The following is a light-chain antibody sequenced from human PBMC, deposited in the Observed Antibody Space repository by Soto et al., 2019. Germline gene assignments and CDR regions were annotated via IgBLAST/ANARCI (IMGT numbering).Light chain of an antibody. CDR2: LGS. V-gene: IGKV2-28*01. Sequence: DIVMTQSPLSLPVTVGEPASISCRSSQSLLHSNGYSYLDWYLQKPGQSPQLLIYLGSNRASGVPDRFSGSGSGTDFTLKIGRVEAEDVGVYDCMQALQTPITFGPGTRLEIK. CDR1: QSLLHSNGYSY. J-gene: IGKJ5*01. CDR3: MQALQTPIT.